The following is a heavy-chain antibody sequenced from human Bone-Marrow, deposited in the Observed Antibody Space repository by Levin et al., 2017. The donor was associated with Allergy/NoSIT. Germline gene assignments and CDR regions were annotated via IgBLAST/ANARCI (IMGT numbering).Heavy chain of an antibody. CDR2: ISYDGSNK. V-gene: IGHV3-30*04. D-gene: IGHD3-3*01. CDR3: ARKEARLRFLEWLFERPYLRALNDAFDI. Sequence: GGSLRLSCAASGFTFSSYAMHWVRQAPGKGLEWVAVISYDGSNKYYADSVKGRFTISRDNSKNTLYLQMNSLRAEDTAVYYCARKEARLRFLEWLFERPYLRALNDAFDIWGQGTMVTVSS. J-gene: IGHJ3*02. CDR1: GFTFSSYA.